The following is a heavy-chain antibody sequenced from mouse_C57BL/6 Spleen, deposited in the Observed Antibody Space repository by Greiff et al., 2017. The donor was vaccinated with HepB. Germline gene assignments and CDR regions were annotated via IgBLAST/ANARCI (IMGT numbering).Heavy chain of an antibody. Sequence: VQLQQPGAELVKPGASVKLSCKASGYTFTSYWMHWVKQRPGQGLEWIGMIHPNSGSTNYNEKFKSKATLTVDKSSSTAYMQLSSLTSEDSAVYYCARGDYYGSSYEWYFDVWGTGTTVTVSS. CDR1: GYTFTSYW. D-gene: IGHD1-1*01. CDR2: IHPNSGST. V-gene: IGHV1-64*01. J-gene: IGHJ1*03. CDR3: ARGDYYGSSYEWYFDV.